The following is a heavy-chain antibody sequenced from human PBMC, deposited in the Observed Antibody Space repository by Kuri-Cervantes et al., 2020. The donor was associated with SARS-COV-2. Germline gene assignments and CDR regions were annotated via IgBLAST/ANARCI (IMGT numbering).Heavy chain of an antibody. Sequence: SVKVSCKASGGTFSSYAVTWVRQAPGQGLEWMGRIIPTFDTATYAQKFQGRVTFTADESSSTAYMEVNSLTSEDTAVYFCARSQGYCTANSCSWNWFDPWGQGTLVTVSS. J-gene: IGHJ5*02. CDR2: IIPTFDTA. D-gene: IGHD2-8*02. CDR1: GGTFSSYA. CDR3: ARSQGYCTANSCSWNWFDP. V-gene: IGHV1-69*13.